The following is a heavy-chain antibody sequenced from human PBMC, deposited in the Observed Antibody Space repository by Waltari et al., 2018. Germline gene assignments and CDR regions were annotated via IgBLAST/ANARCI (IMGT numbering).Heavy chain of an antibody. CDR2: IYDSGST. CDR3: ASRRDGYNSSWAFDI. V-gene: IGHV4-59*01. Sequence: QVQLQESGPGLVKPSETLSLTCTVSGGSISSYYWSWIRQPPGKGLEWIGYIYDSGSTNSNPSLQSRVTISVDTSKNQFSLKLSSVTAADTAVYYCASRRDGYNSSWAFDIWGQGTMVTVSS. J-gene: IGHJ3*02. D-gene: IGHD5-12*01. CDR1: GGSISSYY.